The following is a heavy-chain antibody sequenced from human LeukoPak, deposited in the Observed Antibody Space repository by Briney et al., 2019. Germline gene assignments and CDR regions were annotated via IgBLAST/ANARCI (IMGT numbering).Heavy chain of an antibody. CDR3: ARDPAPYSSSYYFDY. J-gene: IGHJ4*02. V-gene: IGHV3-11*04. CDR1: GFTFSDYY. Sequence: GGSLRLSCAASGFTFSDYYMSWIRQAPGKGLEWVSYISSSGSTIYYADSVKGRFTISRDNAKNSLYLQMNSLRAEDTAVYYCARDPAPYSSSYYFDYWGQGTLVTVSS. CDR2: ISSSGSTI. D-gene: IGHD6-6*01.